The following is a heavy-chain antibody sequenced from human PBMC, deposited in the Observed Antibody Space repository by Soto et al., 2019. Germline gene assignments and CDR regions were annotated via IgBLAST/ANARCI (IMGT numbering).Heavy chain of an antibody. Sequence: LTYLSMHWVRQAPGKGLEWMGGFDPEDGETIYAQMFQGRVTMTEDTSTDTAYMELSSLRSEDTAVYYCATETIARYFDYWGQGTLVTVSS. CDR3: ATETIARYFDY. V-gene: IGHV1-24*01. D-gene: IGHD3-9*01. J-gene: IGHJ4*02. CDR2: FDPEDGET. CDR1: LTYLS.